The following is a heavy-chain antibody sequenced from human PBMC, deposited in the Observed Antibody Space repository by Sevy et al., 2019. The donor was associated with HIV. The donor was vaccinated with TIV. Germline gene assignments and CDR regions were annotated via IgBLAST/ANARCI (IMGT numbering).Heavy chain of an antibody. CDR3: ARDYEVNNWRVVGAFDM. D-gene: IGHD3-3*01. Sequence: GESLKISCVAPGFKFNGHGIHWVHQAPGKGLQWVAGISHDGDNKNYADSVKGRFSISGDQSKNTVFLQMNTLTTEDTAVYYCARDYEVNNWRVVGAFDMWGLGTMVTVSS. CDR2: ISHDGDNK. V-gene: IGHV3-30*14. CDR1: GFKFNGHG. J-gene: IGHJ3*02.